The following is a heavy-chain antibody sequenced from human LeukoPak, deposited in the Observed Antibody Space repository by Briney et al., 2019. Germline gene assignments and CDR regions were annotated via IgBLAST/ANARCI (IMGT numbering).Heavy chain of an antibody. CDR3: ARQSGGSGSYYIFDAFDI. V-gene: IGHV5-51*01. J-gene: IGHJ3*02. Sequence: GESLKISCKGSGYSFISYWIGWVRQMPGKGLEWMGIIYPGDSDTRYSPSFQGQVTISADKSISTAYLQWSSLKASDTAMYYCARQSGGSGSYYIFDAFDIWGQGTMVTVSS. CDR1: GYSFISYW. CDR2: IYPGDSDT. D-gene: IGHD3-10*01.